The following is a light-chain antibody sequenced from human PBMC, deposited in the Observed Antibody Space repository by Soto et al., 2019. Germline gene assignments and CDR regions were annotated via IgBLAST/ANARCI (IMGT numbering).Light chain of an antibody. V-gene: IGKV1-5*03. CDR2: KAS. CDR3: QHYNSYSEA. J-gene: IGKJ1*01. CDR1: QSISNH. Sequence: DIQMTQSPSTLSAFVGDRVIITYRASQSISNHLNWYQQKPGKAPKLLIYKASTLKSGVPSRFSGSGSGTEFTLTISSLQPDDFATYYCQHYNSYSEAFGQGTKVDI.